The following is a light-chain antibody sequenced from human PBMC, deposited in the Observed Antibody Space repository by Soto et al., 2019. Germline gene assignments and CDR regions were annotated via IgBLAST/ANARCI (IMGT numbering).Light chain of an antibody. CDR3: QQSFNWLT. CDR2: DAS. J-gene: IGKJ4*01. V-gene: IGKV3-11*01. CDR1: QSVSSY. Sequence: EIVLTQSPATLSLSPGERATLSCRASQSVSSYLAWYQQKPGKAPRLLIYDASNRATGIPARFSGSGSGTDFTLTISRLAPEDCTVYYCQQSFNWLTFGGGTKVEIK.